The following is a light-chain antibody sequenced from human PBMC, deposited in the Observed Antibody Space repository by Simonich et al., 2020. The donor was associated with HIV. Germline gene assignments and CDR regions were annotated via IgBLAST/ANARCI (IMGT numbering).Light chain of an antibody. V-gene: IGKV3-15*01. CDR2: GAS. Sequence: IVMTHSAATLSVSPGKSATLSGWTSQSVSSNLAWYQQKPGQAPRLLIYGASTRATGIPARFSGSGSGTEFTLTISSLQSEDVAVYYCQQYYSPSWTFGQGTKVEIK. J-gene: IGKJ1*01. CDR1: QSVSSN. CDR3: QQYYSPSWT.